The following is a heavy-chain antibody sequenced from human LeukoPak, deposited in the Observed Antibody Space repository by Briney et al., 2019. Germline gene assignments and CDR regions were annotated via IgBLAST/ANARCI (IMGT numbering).Heavy chain of an antibody. CDR1: GVSISGYY. Sequence: KPSETLSLTCTVSGVSISGYYWNWMRQPPGKGLEWIGYFYYSGSTNYNPSLRGRGTISLDTSKNQFSLTLSSVTAADTAVYYCAGGSGWLFDCWGQGIPVTVS. CDR2: FYYSGST. V-gene: IGHV4-59*01. J-gene: IGHJ4*02. CDR3: AGGSGWLFDC. D-gene: IGHD6-19*01.